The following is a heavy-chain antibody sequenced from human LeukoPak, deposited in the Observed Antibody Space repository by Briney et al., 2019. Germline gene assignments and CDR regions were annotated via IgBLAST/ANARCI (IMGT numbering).Heavy chain of an antibody. Sequence: PSETLSLTCTVSGYSISSGYYWSWIRQPPGKGLEWIGYIYYSGSTNYNPSLKSRVTISVDTSKNQFSLKLSSVTAADTAVYYCARVTGGLAARFWFDPWGQGTLVTVSS. J-gene: IGHJ5*02. CDR2: IYYSGST. V-gene: IGHV4-61*01. CDR1: GYSISSGYY. CDR3: ARVTGGLAARFWFDP. D-gene: IGHD6-25*01.